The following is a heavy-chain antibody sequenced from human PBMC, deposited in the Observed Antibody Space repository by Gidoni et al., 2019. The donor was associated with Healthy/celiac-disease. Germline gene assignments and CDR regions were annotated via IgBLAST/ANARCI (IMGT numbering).Heavy chain of an antibody. CDR1: GFTFSSHS. CDR2: ISSSSSYI. Sequence: EVQLVESGGGLVKPGGSLRLSCAASGFTFSSHSMNWVRQAPGKGLEWVSSISSSSSYIYYADSVKGRFTISRDNAKNSLYLQMNSLRAEDTAVYYCARSGRPTMIVVVIFYYGMDVWGQGTTVTVSS. CDR3: ARSGRPTMIVVVIFYYGMDV. D-gene: IGHD3-22*01. J-gene: IGHJ6*02. V-gene: IGHV3-21*01.